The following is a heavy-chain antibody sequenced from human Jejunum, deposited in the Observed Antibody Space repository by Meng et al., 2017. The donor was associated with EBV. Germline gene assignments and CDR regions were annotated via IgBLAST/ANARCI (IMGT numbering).Heavy chain of an antibody. CDR3: ARAVGAAGSMVNFDY. D-gene: IGHD6-13*01. CDR1: GYTFTSNE. CDR2: MNPSSDDT. V-gene: IGHV1-8*01. J-gene: IGHJ4*02. Sequence: QVQLVHSGAEVKKPVASVKVSCKASGYTFTSNEINWVRQATGQGLEWIGWMNPSSDDTGFAQKFQGRVTVTRDNSINTAYMELSSLTSDDTAVYYCARAVGAAGSMVNFDYWGQGTLVTVSS.